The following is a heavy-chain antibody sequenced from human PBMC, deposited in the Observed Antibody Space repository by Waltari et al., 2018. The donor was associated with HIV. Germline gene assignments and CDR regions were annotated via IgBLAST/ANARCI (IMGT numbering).Heavy chain of an antibody. J-gene: IGHJ6*02. CDR1: GGPISRGASY. Sequence: QVQLQESGPGLVKPSQTLSLTCTVSGGPISRGASYWSWIRQSPGKGLEWIGHIYYSGSTYYNPSLKSRVTISVDTSKNQFSLKLSSVTAADTAVYYCAKDPLGFGYYGMNVWGQGTTVTVSS. CDR2: IYYSGST. D-gene: IGHD3-10*01. CDR3: AKDPLGFGYYGMNV. V-gene: IGHV4-30-4*01.